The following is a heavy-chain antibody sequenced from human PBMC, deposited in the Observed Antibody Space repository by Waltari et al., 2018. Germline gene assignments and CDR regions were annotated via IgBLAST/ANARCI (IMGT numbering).Heavy chain of an antibody. CDR2: SSGSAGST. V-gene: IGHV3-23*01. J-gene: IGHJ4*02. Sequence: EVQLSESGGGLVQPGGSLRLSCAASGFNLSSYAMSWVRQAPGAGLEGVSTSSGSAGSTYYADSVKGRFTISRDISKNTLFLQMNSLRAEDTALYSCAKDQYTSSRRGFDSWGQGTLVTVSS. D-gene: IGHD3-10*01. CDR1: GFNLSSYA. CDR3: AKDQYTSSRRGFDS.